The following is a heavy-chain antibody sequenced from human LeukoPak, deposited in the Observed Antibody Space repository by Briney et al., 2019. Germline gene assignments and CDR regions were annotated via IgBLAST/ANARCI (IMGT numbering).Heavy chain of an antibody. Sequence: SETLSLTCTVSGDSISSSSYYWGWIRQPPGKGLEWIGSIYYSGSTYYNPSLKSRVTILVDTSKNQFSLKLSSVTAADTAVYYCAKTVFLAGWHFDQWGQGTLVTVSS. V-gene: IGHV4-39*07. J-gene: IGHJ4*02. CDR3: AKTVFLAGWHFDQ. CDR1: GDSISSSSYY. D-gene: IGHD3-9*01. CDR2: IYYSGST.